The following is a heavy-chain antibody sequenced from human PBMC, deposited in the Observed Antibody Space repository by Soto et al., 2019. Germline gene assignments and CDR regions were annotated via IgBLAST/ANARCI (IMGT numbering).Heavy chain of an antibody. V-gene: IGHV3-9*01. CDR3: AKGRRTRRGFDY. CDR1: GFTFDDYA. J-gene: IGHJ4*02. Sequence: EVQLVESGGGLVQPGRSLRLSCAASGFTFDDYAMHWVRQAPGKGLEWVSGISWNSGSIGYADSVKGRFTISRDNAKNSLYLQMNSLRAEDTALYYCAKGRRTRRGFDYWGQGTLVTVSS. CDR2: ISWNSGSI. D-gene: IGHD1-1*01.